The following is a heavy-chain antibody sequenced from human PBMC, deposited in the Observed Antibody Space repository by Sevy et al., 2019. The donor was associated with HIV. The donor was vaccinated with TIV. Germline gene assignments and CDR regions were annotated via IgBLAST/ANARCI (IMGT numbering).Heavy chain of an antibody. J-gene: IGHJ4*02. CDR2: ISYDGSNK. Sequence: GGSLRLSCAASGFTFSSYGMHWVRQAPGKGLEWVAVISYDGSNKYYADSVKGRFTISRDNSKNTLYLQMNSLRAEDTAVYYCAKEARIYYYDSSGFRYYFDYWGQGTLVTVPS. D-gene: IGHD3-22*01. CDR3: AKEARIYYYDSSGFRYYFDY. V-gene: IGHV3-30*18. CDR1: GFTFSSYG.